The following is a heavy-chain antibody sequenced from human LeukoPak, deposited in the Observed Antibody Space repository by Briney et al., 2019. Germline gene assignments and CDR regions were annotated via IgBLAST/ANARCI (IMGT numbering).Heavy chain of an antibody. V-gene: IGHV3-23*01. CDR3: AKDKVYGGNFDY. CDR2: ISGGGRST. CDR1: GFTFSSYA. Sequence: GGSLRLSCAASGFTFSSYAMSWVRQAPGKGLEWVSIISGGGRSTYYADSVKGRFTISRDNSKNTLFLQMNSLRAEDTAVYYSAKDKVYGGNFDYWGQGTLVTVSS. D-gene: IGHD4-23*01. J-gene: IGHJ4*02.